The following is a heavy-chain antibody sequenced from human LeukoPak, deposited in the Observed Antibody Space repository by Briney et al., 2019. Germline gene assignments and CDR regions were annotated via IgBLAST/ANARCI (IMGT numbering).Heavy chain of an antibody. CDR3: ERCGEMATINSCYFDF. CDR2: ICPGDSDT. V-gene: IGHV5-51*01. CDR1: GYSFTYYW. J-gene: IGHJ4*02. Sequence: GESLKISCKGFGYSFTYYWIGWVRQMPGKGLEWMGIICPGDSDTRYSPSFQGQVTISADKSISTAYLQWSSLRASDTAMYYCERCGEMATINSCYFDFWGQGTLLTVSS. D-gene: IGHD5-24*01.